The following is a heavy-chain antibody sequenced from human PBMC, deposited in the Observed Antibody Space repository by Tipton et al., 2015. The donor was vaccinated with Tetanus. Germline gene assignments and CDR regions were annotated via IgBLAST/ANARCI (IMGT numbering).Heavy chain of an antibody. V-gene: IGHV5-51*01. CDR2: IYPGDSYS. CDR3: ARRRSAVLSGSYHYYFDV. CDR1: GYMFSSHW. J-gene: IGHJ2*01. D-gene: IGHD3-22*01. Sequence: QLVQSGAEVKQPGESLKISCRGSGYMFSSHWIGWVRQVPGKGLEWLGTIYPGDSYSTYSPSFEGQVTISVDRSIDTAYLQLTSLKASDTAIYYCARRRSAVLSGSYHYYFDVWGRGTLVTVSS.